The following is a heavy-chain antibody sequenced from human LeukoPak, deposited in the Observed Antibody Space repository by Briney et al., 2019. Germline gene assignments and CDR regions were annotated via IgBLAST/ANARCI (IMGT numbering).Heavy chain of an antibody. CDR1: GYTFTGYY. CDR2: INPNSGGT. V-gene: IGHV1-2*02. J-gene: IGHJ6*03. D-gene: IGHD2-15*01. Sequence: AASVKVSCKASGYTFTGYYMHWVRQAPGQGLEWMGWINPNSGGTNYAQKFQGRVTMTRDTSISTAYMELSSLRSEDTAVYYCASGPDCSGGSCYSRSYYYMDVWGKGTTVTVSS. CDR3: ASGPDCSGGSCYSRSYYYMDV.